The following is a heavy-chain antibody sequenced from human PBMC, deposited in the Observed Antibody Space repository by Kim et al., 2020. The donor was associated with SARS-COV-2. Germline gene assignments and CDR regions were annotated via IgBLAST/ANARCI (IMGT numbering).Heavy chain of an antibody. D-gene: IGHD2-2*01. V-gene: IGHV3-21*01. Sequence: YYADSVKGRFTISRDNAKNSLYLQMNSLRAEDTAVYYCASAAMAPYDFDYWGQGTLVTVSS. CDR3: ASAAMAPYDFDY. J-gene: IGHJ4*02.